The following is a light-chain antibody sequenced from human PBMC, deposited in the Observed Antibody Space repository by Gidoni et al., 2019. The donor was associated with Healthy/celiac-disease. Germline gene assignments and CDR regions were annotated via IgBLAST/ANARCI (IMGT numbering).Light chain of an antibody. CDR1: SSYVGGYNH. V-gene: IGLV2-11*01. CDR3: CSYAGSYTLV. J-gene: IGLJ3*02. Sequence: QSALTQPRSVSGSPGQSVTISCTGTSSYVGGYNHVSWYQQHPGKAPKLMIYDVSKRPPGVPDRFSGSKSGNTASLTISGLQAEDEADYYCCSYAGSYTLVFGGGTKLTVL. CDR2: DVS.